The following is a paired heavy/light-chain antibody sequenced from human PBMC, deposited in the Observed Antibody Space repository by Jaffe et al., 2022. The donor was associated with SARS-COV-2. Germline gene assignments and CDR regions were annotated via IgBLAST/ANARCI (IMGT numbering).Heavy chain of an antibody. CDR2: IYYSGST. CDR3: ARHNTYMGGQQLAHYYGMDV. CDR1: GGSISSSSYY. D-gene: IGHD6-13*01. V-gene: IGHV4-39*01. J-gene: IGHJ6*02. Sequence: QLQLQESGPGLVKPSETLSLTCTVSGGSISSSSYYWGWIRQPPGKGLEWIGSIYYSGSTYYNPSLKSRVTISVDTSKNQFSLKLSSVTAADTAVYYCARHNTYMGGQQLAHYYGMDVWGQGTTVTVSS.
Light chain of an antibody. Sequence: DIQMTQSPSSVSASVGDRVTITCRASQGISSWLAWYQQKPGKAPKLLIYAASSLQSGVPSRFSGSGSGTDFTLTISSLQPEDFATYYCQQANSFPLGFTFGPGTKVDIK. V-gene: IGKV1-12*01. CDR1: QGISSW. J-gene: IGKJ3*01. CDR3: QQANSFPLGFT. CDR2: AAS.